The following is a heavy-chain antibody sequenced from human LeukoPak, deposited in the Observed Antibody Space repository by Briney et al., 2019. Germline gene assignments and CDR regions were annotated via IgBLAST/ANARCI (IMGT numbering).Heavy chain of an antibody. CDR2: IIPIFGTA. Sequence: GASVKVSCKASGGTFSSYAISWVRQAPGQGLEWMGGIIPIFGTANYAQKFQGRVTITADESTSTAYMELSSLRSEDTAVYYCARSGYCSSTSRYPKNWFDPWGQGTLVTVSS. J-gene: IGHJ5*02. D-gene: IGHD2-2*01. CDR3: ARSGYCSSTSRYPKNWFDP. V-gene: IGHV1-69*13. CDR1: GGTFSSYA.